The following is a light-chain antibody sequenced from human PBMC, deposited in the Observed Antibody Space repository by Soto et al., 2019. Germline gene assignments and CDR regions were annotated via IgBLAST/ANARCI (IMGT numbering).Light chain of an antibody. CDR2: DVS. CDR1: SSDVGGYNY. CDR3: CSYAGSYTLV. Sequence: QSVLTQPRSVSGSPGQSVTISCTGTSSDVGGYNYVSCYPQHPGKAPKLMIYDVSKRPSGVPDRFSGSKSGNTASLTISGLQAEDEAAYYCCSYAGSYTLVFGEGTKVTVL. J-gene: IGLJ2*01. V-gene: IGLV2-11*01.